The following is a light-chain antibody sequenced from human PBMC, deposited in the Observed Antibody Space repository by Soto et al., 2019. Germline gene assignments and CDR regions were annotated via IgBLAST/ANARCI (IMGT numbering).Light chain of an antibody. V-gene: IGKV3-20*01. Sequence: EIVLTQSPGTLSLSPGERATLSCRASQTVGSAYLAWYQHKPGQAPRLLIYGTSSRATGIPDRISGSGSGTDFTLTIGRLEPEDFAVYYCQQYGSSRWTFGQGTKVEAK. J-gene: IGKJ1*01. CDR1: QTVGSAY. CDR2: GTS. CDR3: QQYGSSRWT.